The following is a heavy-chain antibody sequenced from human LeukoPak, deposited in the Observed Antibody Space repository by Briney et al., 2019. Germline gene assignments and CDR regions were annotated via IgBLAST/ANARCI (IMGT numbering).Heavy chain of an antibody. CDR2: INHSGST. D-gene: IGHD6-13*01. Sequence: SETLSLTCAVYGGSFSGYYWSWIRQPPGKGLEWIGEINHSGSTNYNPSLKSRVTISVDTSKNQFSLKLSSVTAADTAVYYCARAYSSRPTRFDYWGQGTLVTVSS. V-gene: IGHV4-34*01. J-gene: IGHJ4*02. CDR3: ARAYSSRPTRFDY. CDR1: GGSFSGYY.